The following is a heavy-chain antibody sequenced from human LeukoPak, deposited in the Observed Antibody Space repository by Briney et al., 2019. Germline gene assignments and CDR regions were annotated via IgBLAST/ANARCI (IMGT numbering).Heavy chain of an antibody. CDR2: IYPGVSDT. CDR1: GYSFTSYW. D-gene: IGHD3-10*01. CDR3: ARGLLWFGELFLSAFDI. V-gene: IGHV5-51*01. Sequence: GESLKISCKGSGYSFTSYWIGWVRQMPGKGLEWMGIIYPGVSDTRYSPSFQGQVTISADKSISTAYLQWSSLKASDTAMYYCARGLLWFGELFLSAFDIWGQGTMVTVSS. J-gene: IGHJ3*02.